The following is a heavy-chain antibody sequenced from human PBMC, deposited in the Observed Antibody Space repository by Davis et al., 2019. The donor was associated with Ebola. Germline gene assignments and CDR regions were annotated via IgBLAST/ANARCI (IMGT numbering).Heavy chain of an antibody. D-gene: IGHD3-22*01. J-gene: IGHJ4*02. CDR1: GFTFSSYA. V-gene: IGHV3-23*01. CDR2: ISGSGSKT. Sequence: GGSLRLSCAASGFTFSSYAMSWVRQAPGKGLEWVSAISGSGSKTYYADSVKGRFTISGDNSKNTLYLQMSSLRAEDTAVYYCTRLRALTTYDRSGYWDSFDYWGQGTLVTVSS. CDR3: TRLRALTTYDRSGYWDSFDY.